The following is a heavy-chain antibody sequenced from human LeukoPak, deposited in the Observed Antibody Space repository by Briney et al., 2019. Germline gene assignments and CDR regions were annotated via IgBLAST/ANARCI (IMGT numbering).Heavy chain of an antibody. V-gene: IGHV3-21*01. CDR1: GFTFSSYS. J-gene: IGHJ6*03. Sequence: GGSLRLSCAASGFTFSSYSMNWVRQAPGKGLEWVSSISSSSSYIYYADSAKGRFTISRDNAKNSLYLQMNSLRAEDTAVYYCARSRYSDYYYYMDVWGKGTTVTVSS. CDR3: ARSRYSDYYYYMDV. D-gene: IGHD3-9*01. CDR2: ISSSSSYI.